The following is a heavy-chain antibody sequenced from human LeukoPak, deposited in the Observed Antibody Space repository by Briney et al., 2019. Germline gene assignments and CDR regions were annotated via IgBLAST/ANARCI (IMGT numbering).Heavy chain of an antibody. Sequence: PGGSLRLSCAASGFIFSNAWMSWVRQAPGKGLEWVSAISGSGGSTYYADSVKGRFTISRDNSKNTLYLQMNSLRAEDTAVYYCAKLYDSSGYYYHPDYWGQGTLVTVSS. J-gene: IGHJ4*02. CDR1: GFIFSNAW. CDR3: AKLYDSSGYYYHPDY. D-gene: IGHD3-22*01. CDR2: ISGSGGST. V-gene: IGHV3-23*01.